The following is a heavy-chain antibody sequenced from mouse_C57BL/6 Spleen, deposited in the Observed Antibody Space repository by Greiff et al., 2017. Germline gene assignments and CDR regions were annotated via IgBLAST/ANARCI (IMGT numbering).Heavy chain of an antibody. V-gene: IGHV1-61*01. CDR1: GYTFTSYW. CDR3: ARSPFFYYGSSYSDY. CDR2: IYPSDSET. J-gene: IGHJ2*01. D-gene: IGHD1-1*01. Sequence: QVQLQQSGAELVRPGSSVKLSCKASGYTFTSYWMDWVKQRPGQGLEWIGNIYPSDSETHYNQKFKDKATLTVDKSSSTAYMQLSSLTSEDSAVYYCARSPFFYYGSSYSDYWGQGTTLTVSS.